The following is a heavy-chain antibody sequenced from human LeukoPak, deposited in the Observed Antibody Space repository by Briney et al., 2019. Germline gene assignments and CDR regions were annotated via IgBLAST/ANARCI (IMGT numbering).Heavy chain of an antibody. CDR3: ARTYYYDSSGYYGWFDP. J-gene: IGHJ5*02. D-gene: IGHD3-22*01. CDR2: IYYSGST. Sequence: SSETLSLTCTVSGGSASSGSYYWSWIRQPPGKGLEWIGYIYYSGSTNYNPSLKSRVTTSVDTSKNQFSLKLSSVTAADTAVYYCARTYYYDSSGYYGWFDPWGQGTLVTVSS. V-gene: IGHV4-61*01. CDR1: GGSASSGSYY.